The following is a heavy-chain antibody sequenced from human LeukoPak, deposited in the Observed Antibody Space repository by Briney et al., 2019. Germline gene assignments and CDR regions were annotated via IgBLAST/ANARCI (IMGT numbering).Heavy chain of an antibody. Sequence: GGSLRLSCAASGFTFSNYGMHWVRQAPGKGLEWVAFIRYDGTNTYYLDSVKGRFTISRDNAESSLFLQMNSLRDEDTAVYYCARGRGGSGREAYNVDYWGQGTLVTVSS. CDR2: IRYDGTNT. CDR3: ARGRGGSGREAYNVDY. D-gene: IGHD5-24*01. J-gene: IGHJ4*02. CDR1: GFTFSNYG. V-gene: IGHV3-30*02.